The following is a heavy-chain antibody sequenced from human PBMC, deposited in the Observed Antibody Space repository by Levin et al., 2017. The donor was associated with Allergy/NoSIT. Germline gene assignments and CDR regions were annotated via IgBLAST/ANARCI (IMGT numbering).Heavy chain of an antibody. V-gene: IGHV3-13*01. CDR1: GFAFSSYD. Sequence: GGSLRLSCAASGFAFSSYDMHWVRQAPGKGLQWVSSIGNGGHTFYSDSVKGRFTISREDGESSVYLQMNSLRGDDTAMYFCARGGYCGGGKCRDWFDPWGQGTLVIVSS. D-gene: IGHD2-15*01. CDR2: IGNGGHT. J-gene: IGHJ5*02. CDR3: ARGGYCGGGKCRDWFDP.